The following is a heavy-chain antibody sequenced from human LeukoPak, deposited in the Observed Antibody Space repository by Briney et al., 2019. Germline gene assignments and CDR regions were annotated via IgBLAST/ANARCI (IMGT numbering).Heavy chain of an antibody. CDR2: ISAYNGNT. D-gene: IGHD3-9*01. J-gene: IGHJ4*02. CDR1: GYTFTSYG. V-gene: IGHV1-18*01. CDR3: ARDSYDILTGYYLRFDY. Sequence: GSVKVSCKASGYTFTSYGISWVRQAPGQGLEWMGWISAYNGNTNYAQKLQGRVTLTTDTSTSTAYTELRSLRSDDTAVYYCARDSYDILTGYYLRFDYWGQGTLVTVSS.